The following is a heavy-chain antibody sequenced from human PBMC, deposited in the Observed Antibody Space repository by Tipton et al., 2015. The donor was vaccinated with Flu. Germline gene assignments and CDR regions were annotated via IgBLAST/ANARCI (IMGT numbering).Heavy chain of an antibody. D-gene: IGHD3-10*01. J-gene: IGHJ4*02. CDR1: GGSLSSYY. CDR3: ARGSGSGTFMIFDL. V-gene: IGHV4-4*07. Sequence: TLSLTCTVSGGSLSSYYWSWIRQPAGKGLERIGRMYTSGSTNYNPSLKSRLTMSVDASKQQFSLKLSSMTAADTAVYYCARGSGSGTFMIFDLWGQGTLVTVSS. CDR2: MYTSGST.